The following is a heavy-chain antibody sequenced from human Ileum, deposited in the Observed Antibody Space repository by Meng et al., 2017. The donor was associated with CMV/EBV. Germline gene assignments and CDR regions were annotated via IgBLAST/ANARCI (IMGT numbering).Heavy chain of an antibody. V-gene: IGHV4-4*07. J-gene: IGHJ5*02. CDR2: INTSGKT. Sequence: QVQLQESGQGLVKPSETLSLTGPVSGDSISRYFWSWIRQPAGKGLEWIGRINTSGKTTYSPSLKSRVTMSLDTSKNQFSLRLTSVSAADTALYYCARDLIRDDTGSWFDPWGQGTLVTVSS. D-gene: IGHD3-16*01. CDR1: GDSISRYF. CDR3: ARDLIRDDTGSWFDP.